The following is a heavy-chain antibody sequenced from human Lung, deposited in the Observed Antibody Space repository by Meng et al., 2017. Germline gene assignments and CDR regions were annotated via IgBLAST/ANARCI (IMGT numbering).Heavy chain of an antibody. CDR3: ARGRVVVAATPSDY. D-gene: IGHD2-15*01. CDR2: ISSSST. V-gene: IGHV3-21*01. J-gene: IGHJ4*02. CDR1: GFTFSSYS. Sequence: EVQLVESGGGLVKPGGSLRLSCAASGFTFSSYSMNWVRQAPGKGLEWVSSISSSSTYADSVKGRFTISRDNAKNSLYLLMNSLRAEDTAVYYCARGRVVVAATPSDYWGQGTLVTVSS.